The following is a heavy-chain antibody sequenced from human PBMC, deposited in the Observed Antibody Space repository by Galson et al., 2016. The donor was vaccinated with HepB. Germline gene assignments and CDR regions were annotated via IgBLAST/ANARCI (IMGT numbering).Heavy chain of an antibody. V-gene: IGHV5-51*01. CDR3: ARRMRYSSSALDY. D-gene: IGHD6-6*01. CDR1: GYSFTSYW. CDR2: IYPGDSDS. J-gene: IGHJ4*02. Sequence: QSGAEVKKPGESLKISCKGSGYSFTSYWIGWVRQMPGKGLEWMGIIYPGDSDSRYSPSFQGQVTFSAVKSISTAFLQWSSLKASDTAMDYCARRMRYSSSALDYWGQGTLVTVSS.